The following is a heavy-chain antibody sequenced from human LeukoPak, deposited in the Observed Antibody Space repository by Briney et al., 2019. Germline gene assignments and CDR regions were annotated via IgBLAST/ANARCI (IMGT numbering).Heavy chain of an antibody. Sequence: SETLSLTCAVYGGSFSGYYWSWIRQPPGKGLEWIGEINHSGSTNYNPSLKSRVTISVDTSKNQFSLKLSSVTAADTAVYYCAHRGGSGDYYYYSMDVWGQGTTVTVSS. D-gene: IGHD3-10*01. J-gene: IGHJ6*02. CDR3: AHRGGSGDYYYYSMDV. CDR1: GGSFSGYY. V-gene: IGHV4-34*01. CDR2: INHSGST.